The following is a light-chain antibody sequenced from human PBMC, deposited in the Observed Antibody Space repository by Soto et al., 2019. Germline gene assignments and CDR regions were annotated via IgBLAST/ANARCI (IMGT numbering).Light chain of an antibody. CDR1: QSVSSN. J-gene: IGKJ1*01. V-gene: IGKV3-15*01. CDR2: GTS. Sequence: EIVMTQSPATLSVSPGERATLSCRASQSVSSNLAWYQQKPGQSPRLLIYGTSTRVTGIPARFSGSGSGTEFTLTISSLQSEDFAVYYCHQYNFWPTFGQGTKVDIK. CDR3: HQYNFWPT.